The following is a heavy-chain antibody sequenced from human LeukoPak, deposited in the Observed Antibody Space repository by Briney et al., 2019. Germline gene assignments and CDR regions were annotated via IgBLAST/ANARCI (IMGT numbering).Heavy chain of an antibody. CDR1: GFTFSSYA. D-gene: IGHD6-19*01. CDR3: AKTTTGYSSGRFPGWPVDY. V-gene: IGHV3-23*01. J-gene: IGHJ4*02. CDR2: IFGSGGST. Sequence: GGSLRLSCAASGFTFSSYAMYWVRQTPGKGLEWVSGIFGSGGSTHYADSVKGRFTISRDNSKNTVYLQMNSLRAEDTAVYYCAKTTTGYSSGRFPGWPVDYWGQGTLVTVSS.